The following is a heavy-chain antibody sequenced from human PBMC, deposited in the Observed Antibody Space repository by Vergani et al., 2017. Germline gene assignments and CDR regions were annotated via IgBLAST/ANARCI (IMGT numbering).Heavy chain of an antibody. Sequence: QVHLVESGGGVVQPGRSLRLSCVVSGFTSRYYGMHWVRQAPGKGLAWVAVIPYDGTQKYYADSVKGRFTIARDNSKSTLDLQMNSLRTEDTAVYYCATKSCGKPGYQVGYFREWGQGTLVTVSS. CDR1: GFTSRYYG. D-gene: IGHD5-12*01. CDR3: ATKSCGKPGYQVGYFRE. V-gene: IGHV3-30*03. CDR2: IPYDGTQK. J-gene: IGHJ1*01.